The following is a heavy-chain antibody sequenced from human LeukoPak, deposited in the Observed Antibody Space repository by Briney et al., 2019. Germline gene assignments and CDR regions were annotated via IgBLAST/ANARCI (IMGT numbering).Heavy chain of an antibody. CDR1: GYTFTSYG. CDR3: ACHKYCSSSSCYAFDI. D-gene: IGHD2-2*01. CDR2: ISAYSSNT. J-gene: IGHJ3*02. V-gene: IGHV1-18*01. Sequence: ASVKVSCKASGYTFTSYGISWVRQAPGQGLEWMGWISAYSSNTNYAQKLQGRVTMTADTSTSTAYMELRSLRSDDTAVYYCACHKYCSSSSCYAFDIWGQGTMVTVSS.